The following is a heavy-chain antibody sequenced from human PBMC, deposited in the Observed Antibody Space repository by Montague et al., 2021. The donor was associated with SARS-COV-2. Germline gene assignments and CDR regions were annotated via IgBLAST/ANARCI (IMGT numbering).Heavy chain of an antibody. CDR1: GGSFSGYY. D-gene: IGHD3-22*01. CDR3: ARGPRITMIVVVITDIWFDP. CDR2: INYSGST. Sequence: SETLSLTCAVYGGSFSGYYWSWIRQPPGKGLEWIGEINYSGSTNYNPSLKSRVTISVDTSKNQFSLKLSSVTAADTAVYYCARGPRITMIVVVITDIWFDPWGQGTLVTVSS. V-gene: IGHV4-34*01. J-gene: IGHJ5*02.